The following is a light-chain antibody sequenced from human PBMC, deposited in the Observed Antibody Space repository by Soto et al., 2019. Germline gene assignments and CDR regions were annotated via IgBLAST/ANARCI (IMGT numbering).Light chain of an antibody. CDR2: EVS. CDR3: CSYAGSNNLV. V-gene: IGLV2-8*01. Sequence: QSALTQPPSASGSPGQSVTISCTGTSSDVGGYNYVSWYQQHPGKAPKLMIFEVSKRPSGVPDRFSGSKSGNTASLTVSGLQADDEADYYCCSYAGSNNLVFGGGTQLTVL. CDR1: SSDVGGYNY. J-gene: IGLJ7*01.